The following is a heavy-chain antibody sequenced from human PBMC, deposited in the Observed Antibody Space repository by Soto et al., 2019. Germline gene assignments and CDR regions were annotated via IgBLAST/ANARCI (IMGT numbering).Heavy chain of an antibody. J-gene: IGHJ5*02. CDR2: IYYSGSI. V-gene: IGHV4-59*01. Sequence: PSETLSLTCTVSGGSISSYYWSWIRQPPGKGLEWIGHIYYSGSIKYNPSLKSRVTISVDTSKNQLSLKLSSVTAADTAVYYCARVRDCSGGTCYSWWFEPWGQGTLVTVP. CDR1: GGSISSYY. CDR3: ARVRDCSGGTCYSWWFEP. D-gene: IGHD2-15*01.